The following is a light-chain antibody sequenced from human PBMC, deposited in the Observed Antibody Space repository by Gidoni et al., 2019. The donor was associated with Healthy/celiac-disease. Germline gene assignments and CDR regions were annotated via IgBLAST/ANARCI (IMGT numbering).Light chain of an antibody. CDR2: ETS. CDR1: QDIRKF. Sequence: IQMTQSPSSLPASVGDRVTITCQASQDIRKFVNWFQVRPGEAPNLVVYETSNLDSGVPPRFAGSGSGTHFTLTIDNLQTEDIATYYCLQYNLLPYTFGQGTKL. V-gene: IGKV1-33*01. J-gene: IGKJ2*01. CDR3: LQYNLLPYT.